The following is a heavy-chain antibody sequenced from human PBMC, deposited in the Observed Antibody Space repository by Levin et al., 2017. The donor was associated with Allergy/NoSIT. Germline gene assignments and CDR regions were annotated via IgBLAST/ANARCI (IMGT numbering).Heavy chain of an antibody. CDR1: GYTFTSYA. D-gene: IGHD2-2*01. V-gene: IGHV7-4-1*02. CDR2: INTNTGNP. CDR3: ARNYQLLSDNWFDP. J-gene: IGHJ5*02. Sequence: GESLKISCQASGYTFTSYAMNWVRQAPGQGLEWMGWINTNTGNPTYAQGFTGRFVFSLDTSVSTAYLQISSLKAEDTAVYYCARNYQLLSDNWFDPWGQGTLVTVSS.